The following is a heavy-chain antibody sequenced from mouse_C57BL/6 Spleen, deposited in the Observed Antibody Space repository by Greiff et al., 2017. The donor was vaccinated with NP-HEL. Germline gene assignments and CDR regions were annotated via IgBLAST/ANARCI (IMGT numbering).Heavy chain of an antibody. V-gene: IGHV5-9*01. Sequence: DVKLVESGGGLVKPGGSLKLSCAASGFTFSSYTMSWVRQTPEKRLEWVATISGGGGNTYYPDSVKGRFTISRDNANNTLYLQMSSLRSEDTALYYFASPYYSNDGAMDYWGQGTSVTVSS. D-gene: IGHD2-5*01. CDR2: ISGGGGNT. CDR1: GFTFSSYT. J-gene: IGHJ4*01. CDR3: ASPYYSNDGAMDY.